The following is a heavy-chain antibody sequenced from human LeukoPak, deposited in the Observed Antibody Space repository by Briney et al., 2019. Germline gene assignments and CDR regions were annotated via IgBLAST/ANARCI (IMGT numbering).Heavy chain of an antibody. Sequence: PGGCLRLSCAASGFTVSRNYMSWVRPAPGEGLEWVSVIYSGGRTYYADCVKGRFTISRDNSKNTLYLQMNSVRAEDTAVYYCARDNRGAGGKGAGVVEYCGQGTLVTVSS. D-gene: IGHD4-23*01. V-gene: IGHV3-66*01. CDR1: GFTVSRNY. CDR2: IYSGGRT. CDR3: ARDNRGAGGKGAGVVEY. J-gene: IGHJ4*02.